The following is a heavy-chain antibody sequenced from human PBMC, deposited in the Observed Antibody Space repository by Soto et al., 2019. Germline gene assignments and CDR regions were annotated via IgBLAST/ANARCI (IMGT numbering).Heavy chain of an antibody. CDR1: GFTFSSYA. J-gene: IGHJ4*02. CDR3: VKYTNPYSSDRFAI. D-gene: IGHD6-25*01. Sequence: GGSLRLSCAASGFTFSSYAMSWVRQAPGKGLEWVSAISGSGGSTYYADSVKGRFTISRDNSKNTLFLQMNSLRAEDTALYYCVKYTNPYSSDRFAICGQGTPVTVSS. V-gene: IGHV3-23*01. CDR2: ISGSGGST.